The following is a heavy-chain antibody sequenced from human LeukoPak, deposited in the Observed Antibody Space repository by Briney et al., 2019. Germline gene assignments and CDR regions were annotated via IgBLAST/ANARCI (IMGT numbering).Heavy chain of an antibody. CDR3: ARGHSSSWYSSMLPYPRLPTDY. CDR1: GYTFTSYD. J-gene: IGHJ4*02. CDR2: MHPNSGNT. V-gene: IGHV1-8*03. Sequence: GASVKVSCKASGYTFTSYDVNWVRQATGQGLEWMGWMHPNSGNTGYAQKFQGRVTITRNTSISTAYMELSSLRSEDTAVYYCARGHSSSWYSSMLPYPRLPTDYWGQGTLVTVSS. D-gene: IGHD6-13*01.